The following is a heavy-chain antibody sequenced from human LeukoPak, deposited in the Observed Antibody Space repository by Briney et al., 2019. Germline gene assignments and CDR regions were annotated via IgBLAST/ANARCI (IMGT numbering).Heavy chain of an antibody. Sequence: SVKVSCKASGYTFTSYDINWVRQATGQGLEWMGGIIPIFGTANYAQKFQGRVTITADESTSTAYMELSSLRSEDTAVYYCASWFGETYYDSSGSNWFDPWGQGTLVTVSS. J-gene: IGHJ5*02. V-gene: IGHV1-69*13. D-gene: IGHD3-22*01. CDR1: GYTFTSYD. CDR2: IIPIFGTA. CDR3: ASWFGETYYDSSGSNWFDP.